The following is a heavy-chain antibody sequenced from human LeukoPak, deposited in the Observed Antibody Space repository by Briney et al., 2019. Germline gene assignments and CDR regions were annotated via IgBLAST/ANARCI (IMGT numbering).Heavy chain of an antibody. V-gene: IGHV4-34*01. CDR1: GGSFSGYY. D-gene: IGHD5-18*01. J-gene: IGHJ6*02. CDR2: INHSGST. CDR3: ARPDTAMDHYYYGMDV. Sequence: SETLSLTCAVYGGSFSGYYWSWISQPPGKGLEWIGEINHSGSTNYNPSLKSRVTISVDTSKNQFSLKLSSVTAADTAVYYCARPDTAMDHYYYGMDVWGQGTTVTVSS.